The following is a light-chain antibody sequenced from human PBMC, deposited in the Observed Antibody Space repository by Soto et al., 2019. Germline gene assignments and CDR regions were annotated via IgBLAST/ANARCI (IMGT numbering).Light chain of an antibody. CDR3: QQSYRAPLT. CDR1: QSISSY. Sequence: DIQMTQSPSSLSASVGDRVTITCRASQSISSYLSWYQQKPGKAPGLLIFGASSLQSGVPSRFSGSGSGTDFTLTISSLQPEDFATYYCQQSYRAPLTFGPGTKVDIK. J-gene: IGKJ3*01. V-gene: IGKV1-39*01. CDR2: GAS.